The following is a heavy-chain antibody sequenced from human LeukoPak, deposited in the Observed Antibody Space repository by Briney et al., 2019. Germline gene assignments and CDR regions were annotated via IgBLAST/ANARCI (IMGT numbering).Heavy chain of an antibody. J-gene: IGHJ5*02. CDR2: IYPGDSDT. CDR1: GSIFTSYW. D-gene: IGHD3-10*01. V-gene: IGHV5-51*01. CDR3: ARNRNGGSGSYGNWFDP. Sequence: GASLKISCKGSGSIFTSYWIGWVRPLPGKGLEWMGIIYPGDSDTRYSPSFQGQVIISADKSISTAYLQWSSLKASDTAMYYCARNRNGGSGSYGNWFDPWGQGTLVTVSS.